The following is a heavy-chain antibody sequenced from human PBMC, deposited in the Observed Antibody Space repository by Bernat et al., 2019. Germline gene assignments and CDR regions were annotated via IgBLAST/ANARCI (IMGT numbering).Heavy chain of an antibody. J-gene: IGHJ6*02. V-gene: IGHV3-74*01. D-gene: IGHD3-3*01. CDR1: GFTFSSYW. CDR3: AREFVMIFGVNYYQYGMDV. Sequence: EVQLVESGGGLVQPGGSLRLSCAASGFTFSSYWMHWVRQAPGKGLVWVSRINSDGSGTRYADSVKGRFTISRDNAKNTLYLQMNSLRAEDTAVYYCAREFVMIFGVNYYQYGMDVWGQGTTVTVSS. CDR2: INSDGSGT.